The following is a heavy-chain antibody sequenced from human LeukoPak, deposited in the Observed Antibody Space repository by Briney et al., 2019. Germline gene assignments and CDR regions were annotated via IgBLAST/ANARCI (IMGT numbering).Heavy chain of an antibody. J-gene: IGHJ4*02. CDR3: ARYCSGGSCYGPAPSDY. Sequence: GGSLRLSCAASGFTFSDYYMSWIRQAPGKGLEWVSYISSSGSTIYYADSVKGRFTISRDNAKNSLYLQMNGLRGEDTAMYYCARYCSGGSCYGPAPSDYWGQGTLVTVSS. CDR1: GFTFSDYY. D-gene: IGHD2-15*01. CDR2: ISSSGSTI. V-gene: IGHV3-11*04.